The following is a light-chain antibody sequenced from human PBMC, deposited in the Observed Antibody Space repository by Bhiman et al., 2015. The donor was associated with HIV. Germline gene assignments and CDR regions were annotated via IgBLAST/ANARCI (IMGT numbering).Light chain of an antibody. CDR1: NSDVGSYDL. V-gene: IGLV2-23*02. J-gene: IGLJ1*01. Sequence: QSALTQPASVSGSPGQSITISCTGTNSDVGSYDLVSWYQQYPGKAPKLLIYEVSKRPSGVSNRFSASKSGNTASLTISGLQAEDEADYYCCSYAGTSPHYVFGTGTKVTVL. CDR2: EVS. CDR3: CSYAGTSPHYV.